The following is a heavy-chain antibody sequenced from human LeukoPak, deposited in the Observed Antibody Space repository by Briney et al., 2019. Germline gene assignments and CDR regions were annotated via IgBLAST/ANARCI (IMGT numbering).Heavy chain of an antibody. CDR3: ARGYCSGGSCYDAFDI. J-gene: IGHJ3*02. D-gene: IGHD2-15*01. CDR1: GYTFTGYY. Sequence: GASVKVSCKASGYTFTGYYMHWVRQAPGQGLEWMGWINPNSGGTNYAQKFQGRVTMTRDTSISTAYMELSRLRSDDTAVYYCARGYCSGGSCYDAFDIWGQGTMVTVSS. V-gene: IGHV1-2*02. CDR2: INPNSGGT.